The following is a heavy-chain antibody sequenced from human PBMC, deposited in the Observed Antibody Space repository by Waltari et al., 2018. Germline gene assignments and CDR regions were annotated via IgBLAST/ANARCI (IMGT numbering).Heavy chain of an antibody. V-gene: IGHV4-59*01. CDR2: IYYSGST. CDR1: GGSISSYY. CDR3: ARGGERFPDAFDI. J-gene: IGHJ3*02. D-gene: IGHD1-1*01. Sequence: QVQLQQWGAGLVKPSETLSLTCTVSGGSISSYYWRWIRQPPGKGLEWIGYIYYSGSTNYNPSLKSRVTISVDTSKNQFSLKLSSVTAADTAVYYCARGGERFPDAFDIWGQGTMVTVSS.